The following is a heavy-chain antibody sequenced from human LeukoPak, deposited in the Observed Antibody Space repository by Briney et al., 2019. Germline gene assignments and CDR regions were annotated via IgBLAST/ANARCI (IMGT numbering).Heavy chain of an antibody. CDR2: IYYSGST. CDR3: ARGDFWSGYRLDY. V-gene: IGHV4-59*08. CDR1: GGSISSYY. D-gene: IGHD3-3*01. J-gene: IGHJ4*02. Sequence: SETLSLTCTVSGGSISSYYWSWIRQPPGKGLEWIGYIYYSGSTNYNPSLKSRVTISVDTSKNQFSLKLSSVTAADTAVYYCARGDFWSGYRLDYWGQGTLVTVSS.